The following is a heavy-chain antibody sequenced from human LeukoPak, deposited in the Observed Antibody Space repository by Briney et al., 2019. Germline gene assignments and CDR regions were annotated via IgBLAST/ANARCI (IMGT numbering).Heavy chain of an antibody. CDR2: IKEDGSTK. J-gene: IGHJ5*02. CDR3: AKSGGGSYS. CDR1: GFTFSNSW. V-gene: IGHV3-7*01. D-gene: IGHD3-10*01. Sequence: GGSLRLSCAASGFTFSNSWMTWVRQAPGKGLEWVADIKEDGSTKLYVDSVKGRFTISRDNAKNSLYLQMDSLRVEDTAVYYCAKSGGGSYSWGQGTLVTVSS.